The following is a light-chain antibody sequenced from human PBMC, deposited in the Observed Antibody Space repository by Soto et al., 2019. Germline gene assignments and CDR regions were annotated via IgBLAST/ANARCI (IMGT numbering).Light chain of an antibody. J-gene: IGKJ1*01. CDR3: QQYSSHRT. CDR2: DAS. CDR1: QKVNDY. V-gene: IGKV1-5*01. Sequence: DIQMTQTPCTLSASVGDRVTINVRASQKVNDYLAWYQQKPGNSPKVLIYDASTLERGVPSRFSGSGSGTEFTLTISGLQADDFATYYCQQYSSHRTFGQGTKVDI.